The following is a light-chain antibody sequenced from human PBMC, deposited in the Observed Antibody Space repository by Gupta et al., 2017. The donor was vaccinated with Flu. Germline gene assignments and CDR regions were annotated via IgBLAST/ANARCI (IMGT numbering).Light chain of an antibody. CDR2: KAS. CDR1: QSISSW. J-gene: IGKJ1*01. Sequence: GDRVTITYRASQSISSWLAWYLQKPGKAPKLLIYKASNLENGVPSRFSGRGSGTEFTLTISSLQPDDFATYYCQQYNSYSWTFGQGTRVDIK. V-gene: IGKV1-5*03. CDR3: QQYNSYSWT.